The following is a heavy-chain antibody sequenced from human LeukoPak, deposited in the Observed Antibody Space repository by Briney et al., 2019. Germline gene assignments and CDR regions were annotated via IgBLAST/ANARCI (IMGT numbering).Heavy chain of an antibody. V-gene: IGHV5-51*01. D-gene: IGHD5-24*01. J-gene: IGHJ4*02. Sequence: GESLKISCKGLGYDFSTYWNAWVRQRPGKGLEWMGIIYPCGSETRYDPSFQGQVTTSADRSTSTAYLQWSSLRASDTAMYYCARASRDGYNQNFDHWGQGTLVTVSS. CDR1: GYDFSTYW. CDR2: IYPCGSET. CDR3: ARASRDGYNQNFDH.